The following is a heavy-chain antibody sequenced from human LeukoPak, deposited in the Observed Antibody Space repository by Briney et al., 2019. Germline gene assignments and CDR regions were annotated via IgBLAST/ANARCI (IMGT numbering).Heavy chain of an antibody. D-gene: IGHD2/OR15-2a*01. Sequence: SETLCLTCTVSGGSISRYYWKWVRQPPGKGLECIGDLYYSGSTTYNSSLKSRVTISVDRSKNQFSLKLSSVTAADTAVYYCARGEYMTSLDYWGKGTLVAVSS. CDR3: ARGEYMTSLDY. CDR2: LYYSGST. J-gene: IGHJ4*02. V-gene: IGHV4-59*01. CDR1: GGSISRYY.